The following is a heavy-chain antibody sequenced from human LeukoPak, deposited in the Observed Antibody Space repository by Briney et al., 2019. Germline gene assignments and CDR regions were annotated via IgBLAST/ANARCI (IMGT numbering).Heavy chain of an antibody. CDR1: GYTFTSYY. V-gene: IGHV1-46*01. D-gene: IGHD3-22*01. J-gene: IGHJ1*01. CDR3: ARDPGYYDSSGYPVVGYFQH. CDR2: INPSGGST. Sequence: ASVKVSCKASGYTFTSYYMHWVRQAPGQGLEWMGIINPSGGSTSYGQKFQGRVTMTRDTSTSTVYMELSSLRSEDTAVYYCARDPGYYDSSGYPVVGYFQHWGQGTLVTVSS.